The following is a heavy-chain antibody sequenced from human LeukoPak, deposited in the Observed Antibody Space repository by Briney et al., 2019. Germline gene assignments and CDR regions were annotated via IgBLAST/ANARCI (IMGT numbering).Heavy chain of an antibody. D-gene: IGHD3-10*01. J-gene: IGHJ4*02. CDR1: QFTFSNYD. Sequence: RPGGSLRLSCAASQFTFSNYDMSWVRQAPGRGLEWVSVVNSGSSSTSYADSVKGRFTISRDNSKNTLYLQMNSLRAEDTAVYYCAKDRNGSGSYSYYFDYWGQGTLVTVSS. CDR2: VNSGSSST. CDR3: AKDRNGSGSYSYYFDY. V-gene: IGHV3-23*03.